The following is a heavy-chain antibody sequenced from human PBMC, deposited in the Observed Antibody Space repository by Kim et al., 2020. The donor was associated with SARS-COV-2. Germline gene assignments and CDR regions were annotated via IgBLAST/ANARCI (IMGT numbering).Heavy chain of an antibody. CDR2: FDPEDGET. CDR1: GYTLTELS. CDR3: ATRVVRLRYFDWLPLG. J-gene: IGHJ4*02. D-gene: IGHD3-9*01. Sequence: ASVKVSCKVSGYTLTELSMHWVRQAPGKGLEWMGGFDPEDGETIYAQKFQGRVTMTEDTSTDTAYMELSSLRSEDTAVYYCATRVVRLRYFDWLPLGWGQGTLVTVSS. V-gene: IGHV1-24*01.